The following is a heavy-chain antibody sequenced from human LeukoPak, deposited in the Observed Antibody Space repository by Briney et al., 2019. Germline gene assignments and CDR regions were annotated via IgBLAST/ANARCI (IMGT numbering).Heavy chain of an antibody. CDR3: ARASIAAAGEPYYYYYYMDV. V-gene: IGHV3-13*01. CDR1: GFTFSNYD. J-gene: IGHJ6*03. Sequence: GGSLRLSCAASGFTFSNYDMHWVRQATGKGLEWVSAIDTTGYTYYPASVKGRFTISRENAKNSLYLQMNSLRAEDTAVYYCARASIAAAGEPYYYYYYMDVWGKGTTVTVSS. D-gene: IGHD6-13*01. CDR2: IDTTGYT.